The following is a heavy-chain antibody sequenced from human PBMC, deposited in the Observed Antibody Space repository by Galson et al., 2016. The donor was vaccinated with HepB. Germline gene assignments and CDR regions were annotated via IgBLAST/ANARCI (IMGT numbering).Heavy chain of an antibody. V-gene: IGHV4-59*01. D-gene: IGHD4-17*01. J-gene: IGHJ4*02. Sequence: SETLSLTCAVSGGYISGYYWSWIRQSPGKGLEWVGYIQFGATTKYNPSLKSRVTISVDRAKNQFSLKLTSVTAADTAVYYCARGDYGDYWGQGTLVTVSS. CDR1: GGYISGYY. CDR2: IQFGATT. CDR3: ARGDYGDY.